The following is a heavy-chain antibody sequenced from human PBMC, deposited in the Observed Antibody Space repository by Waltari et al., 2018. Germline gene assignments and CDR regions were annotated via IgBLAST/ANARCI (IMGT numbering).Heavy chain of an antibody. D-gene: IGHD6-19*01. V-gene: IGHV3-9*03. Sequence: EVQLVESGGGLVQPGRSLRLSCAASGFTFDDYAMHWVRQAPGQGLEWVSGLGLNSGSIGYADSVKGRFTISRDNAKNSLYLQMTSLRVADMAVYDWAKVSCIAVGGFDIWCQGTMVTVSS. CDR1: GFTFDDYA. J-gene: IGHJ3*02. CDR2: LGLNSGSI. CDR3: AKVSCIAVGGFDI.